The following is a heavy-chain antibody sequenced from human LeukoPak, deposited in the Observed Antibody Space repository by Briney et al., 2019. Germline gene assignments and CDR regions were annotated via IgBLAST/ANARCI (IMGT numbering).Heavy chain of an antibody. D-gene: IGHD2/OR15-2a*01. J-gene: IGHJ3*02. CDR3: ARGWGDIEIVPAPNDAFDI. CDR2: ISCEGRHE. Sequence: GGSLRLSCAASHFIFSTYAMHWVRQAPGKGLEWVADISCEGRHETYADSAKGRFTISRDNSKDTLYLQMDSLRPEDTAVYYCARGWGDIEIVPAPNDAFDIWGQGTMVTVSS. V-gene: IGHV3-30*04. CDR1: HFIFSTYA.